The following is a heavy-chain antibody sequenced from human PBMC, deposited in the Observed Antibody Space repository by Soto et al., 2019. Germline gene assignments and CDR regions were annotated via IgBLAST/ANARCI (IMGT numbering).Heavy chain of an antibody. V-gene: IGHV4-39*01. CDR3: ARRSITIFGEIDY. CDR1: GGSISSSSYY. J-gene: IGHJ4*02. Sequence: TSETLSLTCTVSGGSISSSSYYWGWIRQPPGKGLEWIGSIYYSGSTYYNPSLKSRVTISVDTSKNQFSLKLSSVTAADTAVYYCARRSITIFGEIDYWGQGTLVTVSS. CDR2: IYYSGST. D-gene: IGHD3-3*01.